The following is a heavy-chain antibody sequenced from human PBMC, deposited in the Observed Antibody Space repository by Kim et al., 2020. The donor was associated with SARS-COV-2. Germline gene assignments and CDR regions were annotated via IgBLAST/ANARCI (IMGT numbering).Heavy chain of an antibody. J-gene: IGHJ3*02. CDR2: IYYSGST. V-gene: IGHV4-39*01. CDR1: GGSISSSSYY. Sequence: SETLSLTCTVSGGSISSSSYYWGWIRQPPGKGLEWIGSIYYSGSTYYNPSLKSRVTISVDTSKNQFSLKLSSVTAADTAVYYCARLPPQAELVVTTGDALYIWGQGTMVTVSS. CDR3: ARLPPQAELVVTTGDALYI. D-gene: IGHD2-15*01.